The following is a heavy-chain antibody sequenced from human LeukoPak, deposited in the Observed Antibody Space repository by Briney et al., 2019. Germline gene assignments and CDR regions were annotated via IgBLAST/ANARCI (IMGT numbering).Heavy chain of an antibody. Sequence: SETLSLTCTVSGGSISSGSYYWSWIRQPAGKGLEWIGRIYTSGSTNYNPSLKSRVTISVDTSKNQFSLKLSSVTAADTAVYYCVRVYYDSSGYLILDYWGQGTLVTVSS. CDR2: IYTSGST. J-gene: IGHJ4*02. D-gene: IGHD3-22*01. V-gene: IGHV4-61*02. CDR3: VRVYYDSSGYLILDY. CDR1: GGSISSGSYY.